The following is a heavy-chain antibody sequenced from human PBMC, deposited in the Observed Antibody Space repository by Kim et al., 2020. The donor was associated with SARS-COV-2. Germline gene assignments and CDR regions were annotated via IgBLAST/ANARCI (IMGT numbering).Heavy chain of an antibody. Sequence: ASVKVSCKASGYTFTGYYMHWVRQAPGQGLEWMGWINPNSGGTNYAQKFQGRVTMTRDTSISTAYMELSRLRSDDTAVYYCARSDTITIFGVVIVSGDYYYMDVWGKGTTVTVSS. J-gene: IGHJ6*03. V-gene: IGHV1-2*02. CDR2: INPNSGGT. CDR1: GYTFTGYY. D-gene: IGHD3-3*01. CDR3: ARSDTITIFGVVIVSGDYYYMDV.